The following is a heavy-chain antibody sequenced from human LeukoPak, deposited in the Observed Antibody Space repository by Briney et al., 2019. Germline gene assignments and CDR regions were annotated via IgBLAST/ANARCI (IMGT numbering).Heavy chain of an antibody. Sequence: ASVKVSCKASGYTFTSYYMHWVRQAPGQGLEWMGIINPSGGSTSYAQKFQGRVTMTRDMSTSTVYMELSSLRSEDTAVYYCARVAYDYVWGSYRSPFYYFDYWGQGTLVTVSS. J-gene: IGHJ4*02. V-gene: IGHV1-46*01. CDR2: INPSGGST. CDR1: GYTFTSYY. D-gene: IGHD3-16*02. CDR3: ARVAYDYVWGSYRSPFYYFDY.